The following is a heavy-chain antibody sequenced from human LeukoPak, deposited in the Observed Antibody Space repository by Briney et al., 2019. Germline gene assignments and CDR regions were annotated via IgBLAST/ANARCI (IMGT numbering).Heavy chain of an antibody. CDR2: ISAYNGNT. D-gene: IGHD6-19*01. CDR1: GYTFTSYG. CDR3: ARDSSSAVAGTLWFDP. J-gene: IGHJ5*02. V-gene: IGHV1-18*01. Sequence: ASVKVSCKASGYTFTSYGISWVRQAPGQGLEWMDWISAYNGNTNYAQKLQGRATMTTDTSTSTAYMELRSLRSDDTAVYYCARDSSSAVAGTLWFDPWGQGTLVTVSS.